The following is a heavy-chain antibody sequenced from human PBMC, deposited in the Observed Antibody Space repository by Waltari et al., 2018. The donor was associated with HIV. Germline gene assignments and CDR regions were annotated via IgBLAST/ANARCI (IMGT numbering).Heavy chain of an antibody. CDR2: ISYDGSDK. CDR1: GFTFSTHV. J-gene: IGHJ4*02. Sequence: QVHLVESGGGVVQPGRSLRLSCAASGFTFSTHVMHWARQAPGKGLEWVADISYDGSDKYHADSVKGRFTISRDNSRNTLYLQMNSLRPEDTAVYFCAREFYYDSTGYNSGFDYWGQGTLVTVSS. CDR3: AREFYYDSTGYNSGFDY. V-gene: IGHV3-30*01. D-gene: IGHD3-22*01.